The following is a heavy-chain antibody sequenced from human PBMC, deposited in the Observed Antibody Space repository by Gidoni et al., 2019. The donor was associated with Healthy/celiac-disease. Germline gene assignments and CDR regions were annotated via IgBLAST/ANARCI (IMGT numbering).Heavy chain of an antibody. CDR2: INPNSGGT. J-gene: IGHJ3*02. D-gene: IGHD1-26*01. Sequence: QVQLVQSGAEVKKPGASVKVSCKASGYTFTGYSMHWVRQAPGQGLEWMGWINPNSGGTNYAQKFQGWVTMTRDTSISTAYMELSRLRSDDTAVYYCARSTRAPVGATQWMGAFDIWGQGTMVTVSS. CDR3: ARSTRAPVGATQWMGAFDI. CDR1: GYTFTGYS. V-gene: IGHV1-2*04.